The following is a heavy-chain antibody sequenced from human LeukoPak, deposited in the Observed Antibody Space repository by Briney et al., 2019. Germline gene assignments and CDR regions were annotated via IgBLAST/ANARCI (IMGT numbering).Heavy chain of an antibody. CDR1: GFTFSSYA. D-gene: IGHD1-26*01. Sequence: GGSLRLSCAAPGFTFSSYAMSWVRQAPGKGVAWVAAISGSGGSTYYADSVKGRFTISRDNSKNTLYLQMNSLRAEDTAVYYCAKEVIVGVSFDSWGQGTLVTVSS. V-gene: IGHV3-23*01. J-gene: IGHJ4*02. CDR2: ISGSGGST. CDR3: AKEVIVGVSFDS.